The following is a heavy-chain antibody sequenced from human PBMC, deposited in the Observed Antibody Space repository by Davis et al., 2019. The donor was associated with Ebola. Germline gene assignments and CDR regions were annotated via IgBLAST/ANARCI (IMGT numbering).Heavy chain of an antibody. CDR1: GGSFSGYY. J-gene: IGHJ6*03. CDR3: ARGPPDGDYAGYYYYYYMDV. CDR2: INHSGST. D-gene: IGHD4-17*01. Sequence: PGGSLRLSCAVYGGSFSGYYWSWIRQPPGKGLEWIGEINHSGSTNYNPSLKSRVTISVDTSKNQFSLKLSSVTAADTAVYYCARGPPDGDYAGYYYYYYMDVWGKGTTVTVSS. V-gene: IGHV4-34*01.